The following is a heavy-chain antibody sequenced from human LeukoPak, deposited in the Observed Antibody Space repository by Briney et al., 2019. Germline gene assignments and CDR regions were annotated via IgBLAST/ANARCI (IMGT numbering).Heavy chain of an antibody. J-gene: IGHJ4*02. CDR3: ARGFPPYDYVWGSYRLYYFDY. CDR1: GGSISSGGYS. Sequence: PSQTLSLTCAVSGGSISSGGYSWSWIRQPPGKGLEWIGEINHSGSTNYNPSLKSRVTISVDTSKNQFSLKLSSVTAADTAVYHCARGFPPYDYVWGSYRLYYFDYWGQGTLVTVSS. D-gene: IGHD3-16*02. CDR2: INHSGST. V-gene: IGHV4-30-2*01.